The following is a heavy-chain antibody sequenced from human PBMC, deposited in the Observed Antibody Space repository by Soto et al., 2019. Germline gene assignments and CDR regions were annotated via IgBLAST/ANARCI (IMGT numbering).Heavy chain of an antibody. Sequence: GGSLRLSCAASGFTLSNYAVNWVRQAPGKGLEWVSYISYDRSNKYYGDSVKGRFTISRDNTKNTAYLQMNSLRAEDTAVYYCAKDVRGYDFWSGLRPADYYYYGMDVWGQGTTVTVSS. CDR2: ISYDRSNK. J-gene: IGHJ6*02. V-gene: IGHV3-48*01. CDR3: AKDVRGYDFWSGLRPADYYYYGMDV. CDR1: GFTLSNYA. D-gene: IGHD3-3*01.